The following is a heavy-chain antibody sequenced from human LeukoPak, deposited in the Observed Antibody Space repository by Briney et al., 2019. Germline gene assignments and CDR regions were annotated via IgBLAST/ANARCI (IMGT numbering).Heavy chain of an antibody. CDR2: IYHSGST. Sequence: SETLSLTCAVSGYSISSGYYWGWIRQPPGKGLEWIGSIYHSGSTYYNPSLKSRVTISVDTSKNQFSLKLSSVTAADTAVYYCARDSRNRKDAFDIWGQGTMVTVSS. CDR3: ARDSRNRKDAFDI. CDR1: GYSISSGYY. D-gene: IGHD1-14*01. J-gene: IGHJ3*02. V-gene: IGHV4-38-2*02.